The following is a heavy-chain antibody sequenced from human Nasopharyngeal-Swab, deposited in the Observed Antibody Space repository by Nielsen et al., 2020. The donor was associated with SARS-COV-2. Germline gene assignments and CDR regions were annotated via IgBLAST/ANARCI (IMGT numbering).Heavy chain of an antibody. V-gene: IGHV4-61*02. J-gene: IGHJ3*02. CDR3: AKKDKLQHLDAFDI. Sequence: SETLSLTCTVSGGSISSSSYYWGWIRQPAGKGLEWIGRILTNGSTNYNPSLKSRITISVDTSKNQFSLRLSSVTAADTAVYYCAKKDKLQHLDAFDIWGQGTVVTVSS. CDR2: ILTNGST. CDR1: GGSISSSSYY. D-gene: IGHD6-13*01.